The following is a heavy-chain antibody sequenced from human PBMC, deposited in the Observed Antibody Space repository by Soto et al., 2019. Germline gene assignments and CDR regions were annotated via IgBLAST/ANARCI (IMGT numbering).Heavy chain of an antibody. V-gene: IGHV5-51*01. Sequence: GESLKISCKGSGYSFTSYWIGWVRQMPGKGLEWMGIIYPGDSDTRYSPSFQGQVTISADKSISTAYLQWSSLKASDTAMYYCARLVGNWYDLDAFDIWGQGTMVTVSS. CDR3: ARLVGNWYDLDAFDI. J-gene: IGHJ3*02. D-gene: IGHD1-1*01. CDR1: GYSFTSYW. CDR2: IYPGDSDT.